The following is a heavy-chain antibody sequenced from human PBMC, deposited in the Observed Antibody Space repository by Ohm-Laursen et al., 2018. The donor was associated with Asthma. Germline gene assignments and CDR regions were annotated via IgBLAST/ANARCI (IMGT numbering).Heavy chain of an antibody. CDR1: GGSFSAYY. CDR3: ARGGPEGVPGSNWFDP. J-gene: IGHJ5*02. Sequence: SDTLSLTCTVYGGSFSAYYWSWIRQPPGKGLEWIGEINHRGSTNYSPSLKSRVTISVDTSKNHFSLKLSSVTAADTAVYYCARGGPEGVPGSNWFDPWGQGTLVTVSS. V-gene: IGHV4-34*01. CDR2: INHRGST. D-gene: IGHD3-3*01.